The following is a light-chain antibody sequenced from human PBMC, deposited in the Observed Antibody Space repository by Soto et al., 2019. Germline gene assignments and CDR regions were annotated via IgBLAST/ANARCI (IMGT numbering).Light chain of an antibody. CDR1: QSVSSTY. J-gene: IGKJ2*01. V-gene: IGKV3-20*01. CDR3: QQYGRSPPFT. Sequence: IVLTQSPGTLSLSPGERATLSCRASQSVSSTYIAWYQQNPGQAPRLLIYGASSRATGIPDRFSGSGSRTDFTLTISRLEPEDFAVYFCQQYGRSPPFTFGQGTKVEIK. CDR2: GAS.